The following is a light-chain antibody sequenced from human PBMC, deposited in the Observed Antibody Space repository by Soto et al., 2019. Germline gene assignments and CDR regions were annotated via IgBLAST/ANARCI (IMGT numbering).Light chain of an antibody. V-gene: IGLV2-14*01. CDR3: SSYTSSSTRLV. CDR2: DVS. J-gene: IGLJ3*02. Sequence: QSALTQPASASGSPGQSITISCTGTSSDVGGYNYVSWYQQHPGKAPKLMIYDVSNRPSGVSNRFSGSKSGNTASLTISGLQAEDEADYYCSSYTSSSTRLVFGGGTKLTVL. CDR1: SSDVGGYNY.